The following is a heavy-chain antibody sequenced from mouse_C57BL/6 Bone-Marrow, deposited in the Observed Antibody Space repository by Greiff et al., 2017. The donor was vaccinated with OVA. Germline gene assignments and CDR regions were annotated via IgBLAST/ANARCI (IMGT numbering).Heavy chain of an antibody. Sequence: VHLVESGAELVRPGTSVKVSCKASGYAFTNYLIEWVKQRPGQGLEWIGVINPGSGGTNYNEKFKGKATLTADKSSSTAYMQLSSLTSEDSAVYFCAREEITTVVPFAYWGQGTLVTVSA. CDR3: AREEITTVVPFAY. CDR1: GYAFTNYL. D-gene: IGHD1-1*01. J-gene: IGHJ3*01. V-gene: IGHV1-54*01. CDR2: INPGSGGT.